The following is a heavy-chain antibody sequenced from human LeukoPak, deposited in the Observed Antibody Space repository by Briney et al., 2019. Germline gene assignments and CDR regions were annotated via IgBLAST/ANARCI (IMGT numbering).Heavy chain of an antibody. CDR2: TYWNEDK. D-gene: IGHD4-11*01. Sequence: ESGPTLVKPTQTLTLTCTFSGFSLSTSGVGVGWIRQPPGKALERLTLTYWNEDKRYSPSLKSSLTITKDTSKNQGLITMTDMDPVDTAPYYCAHSDTTTVKNNWFDPCGAGNLVTVSS. J-gene: IGHJ5*02. CDR1: GFSLSTSGVG. V-gene: IGHV2-5*01. CDR3: AHSDTTTVKNNWFDP.